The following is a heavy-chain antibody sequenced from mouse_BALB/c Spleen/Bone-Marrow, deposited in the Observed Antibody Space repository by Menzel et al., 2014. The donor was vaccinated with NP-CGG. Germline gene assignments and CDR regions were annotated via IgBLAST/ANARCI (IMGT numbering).Heavy chain of an antibody. CDR2: IRNKANGYTT. CDR3: ARDNYYGYHWYFDV. V-gene: IGHV7-3*02. CDR1: GFTFTDYY. Sequence: EVHLVESGGGLVQPGGSLRLSCATSGFTFTDYYMSWVRQPPGKALEWLGFIRNKANGYTTEYSASVKGRFTISRDNSRSILYLQMNTLRAEDSATYYCARDNYYGYHWYFDVWGAGTTVTVSS. D-gene: IGHD1-2*01. J-gene: IGHJ1*01.